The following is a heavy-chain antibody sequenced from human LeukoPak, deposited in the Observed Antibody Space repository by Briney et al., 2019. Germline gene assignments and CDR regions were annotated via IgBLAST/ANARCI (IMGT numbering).Heavy chain of an antibody. J-gene: IGHJ3*01. CDR1: GFTFSGFW. V-gene: IGHV3-7*03. CDR3: ARSSYSSSSSV. D-gene: IGHD6-6*01. Sequence: GGSLRLSCAVSGFTFSGFWMSWSRQAPGKGLERVASINSDGSEGYYADVVKGRFTISRDNAKNSLYLQINSLRAEDTAVYYCARSSYSSSSSVWGQGTMVTVSS. CDR2: INSDGSEG.